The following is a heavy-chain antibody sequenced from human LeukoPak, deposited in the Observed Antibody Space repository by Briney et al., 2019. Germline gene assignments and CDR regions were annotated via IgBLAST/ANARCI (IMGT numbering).Heavy chain of an antibody. CDR1: GGSISSYY. D-gene: IGHD5-24*01. J-gene: IGHJ6*03. CDR2: IYTSGST. Sequence: SETLSLTCTVSGGSISSYYWSWIRQPAGKGLEWIGRIYTSGSTNYNPSLKSRVTISVDTSKNQFSLKLSSVTAADTAVYYCARTPRDGYNCYMDVWGKGTTVTISS. CDR3: ARTPRDGYNCYMDV. V-gene: IGHV4-4*07.